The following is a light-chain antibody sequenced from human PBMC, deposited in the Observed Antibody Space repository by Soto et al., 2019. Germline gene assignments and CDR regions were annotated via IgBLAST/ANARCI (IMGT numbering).Light chain of an antibody. J-gene: IGKJ4*01. Sequence: EIVMTQSPATLSVSPGERATLSCRASQSVSSNLAWYQQKPGQAPRLLIYGASTSATGIPARFSGSGSGTEITLTISSLQSEDFAFYYCQQYNNWPLFGGGTKVEIK. CDR1: QSVSSN. V-gene: IGKV3-15*01. CDR3: QQYNNWPL. CDR2: GAS.